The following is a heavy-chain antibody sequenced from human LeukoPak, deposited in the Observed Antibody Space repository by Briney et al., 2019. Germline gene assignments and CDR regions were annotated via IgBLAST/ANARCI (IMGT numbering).Heavy chain of an antibody. CDR2: INSDGRST. CDR1: GLTFRNYW. Sequence: PGGSLRLSCAASGLTFRNYWMHWVRQVPGKGLVRVSGINSDGRSTVYADSVKGRFTISRDNAKNTLYLQMNMPRIEDTAVYYCVVDFQYNSPWGQGTLVTVSS. J-gene: IGHJ5*02. D-gene: IGHD1-1*01. CDR3: VVDFQYNSP. V-gene: IGHV3-74*01.